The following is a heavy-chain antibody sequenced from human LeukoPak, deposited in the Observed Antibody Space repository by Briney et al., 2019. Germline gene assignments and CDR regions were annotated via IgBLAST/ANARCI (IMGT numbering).Heavy chain of an antibody. J-gene: IGHJ5*02. V-gene: IGHV4-39*07. CDR1: GGSISSSSYY. D-gene: IGHD4-23*01. CDR3: ARDHGGGLDP. Sequence: SETLSLTCTVSGGSISSSSYYWGWIRQPPGKGLEWIGSIYYSGSTYYNPSLKSRVTISVDTSKNQFSLKLSSVTAADTAVYYCARDHGGGLDPWGQGTLVTVSS. CDR2: IYYSGST.